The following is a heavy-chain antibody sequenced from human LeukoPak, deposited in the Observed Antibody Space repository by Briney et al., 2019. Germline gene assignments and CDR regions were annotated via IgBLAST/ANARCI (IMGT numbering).Heavy chain of an antibody. Sequence: PGRSLRLSCAASGFTFSSYGMHWVRQAPGKGLEWVAVISYDGSNKYYADSVKGRFTISRDKSKNTLYLQMNSLRAEDTAVYCCAKDLEWLVRHYYYYYGMDVWGQGTTVTVSS. V-gene: IGHV3-30*18. J-gene: IGHJ6*02. CDR1: GFTFSSYG. CDR3: AKDLEWLVRHYYYYYGMDV. CDR2: ISYDGSNK. D-gene: IGHD6-19*01.